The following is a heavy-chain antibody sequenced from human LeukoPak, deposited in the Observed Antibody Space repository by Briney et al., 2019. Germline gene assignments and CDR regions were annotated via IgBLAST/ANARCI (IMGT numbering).Heavy chain of an antibody. Sequence: PSETLSLTCTVSGGSISSYYWSWIRQPPGKGLEWIGYIYYSGSTNYNPSLKSRVTISVDTSKNQFSLKLSSVTAADTAVYYCAREAPHLLSGSYYFPRGKYYYYYMDVWGKGTTVTVSS. D-gene: IGHD1-26*01. J-gene: IGHJ6*03. V-gene: IGHV4-59*01. CDR3: AREAPHLLSGSYYFPRGKYYYYYMDV. CDR2: IYYSGST. CDR1: GGSISSYY.